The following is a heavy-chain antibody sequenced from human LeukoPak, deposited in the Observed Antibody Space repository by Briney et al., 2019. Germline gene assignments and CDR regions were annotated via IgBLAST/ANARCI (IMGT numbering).Heavy chain of an antibody. CDR3: ARPSLVVPAAMSAPSRY. CDR1: GFTFSSYA. Sequence: GGSLRLSCAASGFTFSSYAMHWVRQAPGKGLEWVAVISYDGSNKYYADSVKGRFTISRDNSKNTLYLQMNSLRAEDTAAYYCARPSLVVPAAMSAPSRYWGQGTLVTVSS. V-gene: IGHV3-30*04. D-gene: IGHD2-2*01. J-gene: IGHJ4*02. CDR2: ISYDGSNK.